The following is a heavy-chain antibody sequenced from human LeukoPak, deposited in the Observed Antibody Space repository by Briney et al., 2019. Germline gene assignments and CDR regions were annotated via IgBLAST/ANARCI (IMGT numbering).Heavy chain of an antibody. Sequence: SETLSLTCTVSGDSISDYFWSWIRQPAGKGLEWIGRFSTRGYTTYNPSLKSRLTISVDKSKSQFSLNLTSVTAADTAVYYCAVGFIRDAFHIWGQGTIVTVSS. D-gene: IGHD1-26*01. J-gene: IGHJ3*02. CDR3: AVGFIRDAFHI. V-gene: IGHV4-4*07. CDR1: GDSISDYF. CDR2: FSTRGYT.